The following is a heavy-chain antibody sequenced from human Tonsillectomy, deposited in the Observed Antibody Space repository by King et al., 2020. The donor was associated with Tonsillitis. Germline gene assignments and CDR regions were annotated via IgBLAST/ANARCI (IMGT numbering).Heavy chain of an antibody. Sequence: VQLVESGGGLVQPGGSLRLSCAASGFTFSSYDMHWVRQATGKGLEWVSAIGTTGDTYYPASVKGRFTISRENAKNSLYLEMNSLRAGDTAVYYCARSLSYYDSSGYGPQWYFDLWGRGTLVTVSS. CDR1: GFTFSSYD. D-gene: IGHD3-22*01. CDR2: IGTTGDT. V-gene: IGHV3-13*01. CDR3: ARSLSYYDSSGYGPQWYFDL. J-gene: IGHJ2*01.